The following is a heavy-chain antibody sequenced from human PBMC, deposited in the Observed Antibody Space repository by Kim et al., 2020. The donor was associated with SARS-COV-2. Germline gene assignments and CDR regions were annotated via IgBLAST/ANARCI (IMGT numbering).Heavy chain of an antibody. CDR1: GFTFNKFW. CDR2: INHDGTED. CDR3: VRDAGIQMSFDS. J-gene: IGHJ4*02. V-gene: IGHV3-7*01. Sequence: GGSLRLSCAASGFTFNKFWMNWVRQAPGEGLEWVANINHDGTEDFYVDSVKGRFTISRDNDKNSLYLHINSLGAEDTGVYYCVRDAGIQMSFDSWGRGTPVTVSS.